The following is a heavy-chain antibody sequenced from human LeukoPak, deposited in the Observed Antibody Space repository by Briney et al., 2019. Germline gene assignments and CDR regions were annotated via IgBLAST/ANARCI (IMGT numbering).Heavy chain of an antibody. CDR3: ATDWGRIGAAPSYYYYYYMDV. CDR2: ISSSSSYI. J-gene: IGHJ6*03. V-gene: IGHV3-21*01. D-gene: IGHD3-10*01. Sequence: GGSLRLSCAASGFTFSSYSMNWVRQAPGKGLEWVSSISSSSSYIYYADSVKGRFTISRDNAKNSLYLQMNSLRAEDTAVYYCATDWGRIGAAPSYYYYYYMDVWGKGTTVTVSS. CDR1: GFTFSSYS.